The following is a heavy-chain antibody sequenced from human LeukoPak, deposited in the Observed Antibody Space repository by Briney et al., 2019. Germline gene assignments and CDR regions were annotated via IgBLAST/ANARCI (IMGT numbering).Heavy chain of an antibody. CDR1: GGSISSYY. Sequence: PSETLSLTCTVSGGSISSYYWSWIRQPPGKGLEWIGYIYYSGSTNYNPSLKSRVTISVDTSKNQFSLKLSSVTAADTAVYYCARALICSGGSCPSYYYYGMDVWGQGTTVAVSS. J-gene: IGHJ6*02. CDR3: ARALICSGGSCPSYYYYGMDV. CDR2: IYYSGST. V-gene: IGHV4-59*01. D-gene: IGHD2-15*01.